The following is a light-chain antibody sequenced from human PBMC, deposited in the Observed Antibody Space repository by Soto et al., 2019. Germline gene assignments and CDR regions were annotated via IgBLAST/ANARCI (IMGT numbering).Light chain of an antibody. CDR1: SNDVGTYTY. CDR2: DVI. CDR3: CSYAGSYTHV. J-gene: IGLJ1*01. Sequence: QSALTQHRSVSGSPGQSVTISCTGTSNDVGTYTYVSWYQQHPGKAPKLIIYDVIKRPSGVPDRFSGSKSGNTDSLTIAGLQAEYEADYYGCSYAGSYTHVCGTATKVTVL. V-gene: IGLV2-11*01.